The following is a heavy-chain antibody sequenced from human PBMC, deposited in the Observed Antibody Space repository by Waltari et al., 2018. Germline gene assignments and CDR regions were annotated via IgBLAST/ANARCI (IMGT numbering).Heavy chain of an antibody. V-gene: IGHV4-34*01. CDR1: GGSFSGYY. Sequence: QVQLQQWGAGLLKPSETLSLTCAVYGGSFSGYYWSWIRQPPGKGLEWIGEINHSGSTNYNPSLKGRVTISVDTSKNQFSLKLSSVTAADTAVYYCARDANDRMITFGGVIVIRRLDYWGQGTLVTVSS. CDR2: INHSGST. J-gene: IGHJ4*02. CDR3: ARDANDRMITFGGVIVIRRLDY. D-gene: IGHD3-16*02.